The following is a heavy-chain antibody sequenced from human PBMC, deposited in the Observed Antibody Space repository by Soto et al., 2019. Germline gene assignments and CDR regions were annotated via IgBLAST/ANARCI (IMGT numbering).Heavy chain of an antibody. D-gene: IGHD3-22*01. V-gene: IGHV5-51*01. CDR2: MYPDDSDI. CDR3: ATAYVYDFENSNYYRDAFDI. Sequence: GESLKISCKASGYSFSFYWIGWVRQMPGKGLEWMAFMYPDDSDIRYSPSFEAHVTISADKSTSTAFLQWSSLKASDTAMYYCATAYVYDFENSNYYRDAFDIWGQGTLVTVSS. CDR1: GYSFSFYW. J-gene: IGHJ3*02.